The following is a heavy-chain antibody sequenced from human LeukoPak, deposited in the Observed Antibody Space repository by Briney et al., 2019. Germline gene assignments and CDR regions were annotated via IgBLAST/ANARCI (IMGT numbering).Heavy chain of an antibody. Sequence: PSETLSLTCAVYGGSFSGYYWSWIRQPPGKGLEWIGEINHSGSTNYNPSLKSRVTISVDTSKNQFSLKLSSVTAADTAVYYCARAFGYSGYATPQHNWFDPWGQGTLVTVSS. V-gene: IGHV4-34*01. D-gene: IGHD5-12*01. CDR1: GGSFSGYY. CDR3: ARAFGYSGYATPQHNWFDP. CDR2: INHSGST. J-gene: IGHJ5*02.